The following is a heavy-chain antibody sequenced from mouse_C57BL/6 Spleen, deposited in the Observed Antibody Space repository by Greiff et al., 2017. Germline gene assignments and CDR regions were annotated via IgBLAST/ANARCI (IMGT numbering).Heavy chain of an antibody. D-gene: IGHD2-5*01. Sequence: VKLVESGPGLVQPSQSLSITCTVSGFSLTSSCVHWVRQSPGKGLEWLGVIWSGGSTDYNAAFISRLSISKDNSKSQVFFKMNSLQADDTAIYYCARNWRDYYSNYVLDYWGQGTTLTVST. CDR1: GFSLTSSC. V-gene: IGHV2-2*01. J-gene: IGHJ2*01. CDR3: ARNWRDYYSNYVLDY. CDR2: IWSGGST.